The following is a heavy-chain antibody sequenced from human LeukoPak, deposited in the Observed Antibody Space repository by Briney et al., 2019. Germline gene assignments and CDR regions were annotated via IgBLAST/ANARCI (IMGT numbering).Heavy chain of an antibody. D-gene: IGHD5-18*01. J-gene: IGHJ4*02. CDR3: ARVAPNSYGYWNFFDY. CDR2: ITSSSSTI. V-gene: IGHV3-48*01. CDR1: GFAFSTYS. Sequence: GSLRLSCAASGFAFSTYSMNWVRQAPGKGLEWVSKITSSSSTIHYADSVKGRFTISRDNAKNSLYLHMNSLRAEDTAVYYCARVAPNSYGYWNFFDYWGQGTLVSVSS.